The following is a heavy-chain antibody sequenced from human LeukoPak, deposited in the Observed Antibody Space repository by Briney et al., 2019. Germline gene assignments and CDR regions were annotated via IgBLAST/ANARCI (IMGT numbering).Heavy chain of an antibody. D-gene: IGHD6-13*01. CDR3: ARRIAAAGTGTYYYYMDV. CDR2: INPSGGST. Sequence: ASVKVSCKASGYTLTSYYMHWVRQAPGQGLEWMGIINPSGGSTSYAQKFQGRVTMTRDMSTSTVYMELSSLRSEDTAVYYCARRIAAAGTGTYYYYMDVWGKGTTVTVSS. CDR1: GYTLTSYY. J-gene: IGHJ6*03. V-gene: IGHV1-46*01.